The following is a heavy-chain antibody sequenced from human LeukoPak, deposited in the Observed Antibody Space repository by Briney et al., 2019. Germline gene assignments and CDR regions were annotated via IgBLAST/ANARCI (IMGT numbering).Heavy chain of an antibody. CDR2: IYYSGST. CDR1: GGSISSYY. Sequence: TSETLSLTCTVSGGSISSYYWSWIRQPPGKGLEWSGYIYYSGSTHYTPSLKSRVTISVDTSKNQFSLKLSSVTAADTAVYYCAAGGRYDFWSGYSNYFDYWGQGTLVTVSS. CDR3: AAGGRYDFWSGYSNYFDY. D-gene: IGHD3-3*01. V-gene: IGHV4-59*08. J-gene: IGHJ4*02.